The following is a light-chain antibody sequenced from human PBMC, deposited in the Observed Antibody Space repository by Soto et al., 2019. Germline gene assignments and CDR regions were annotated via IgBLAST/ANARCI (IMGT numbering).Light chain of an antibody. V-gene: IGKV3-15*01. J-gene: IGKJ2*01. CDR3: EQYNTWPPIT. CDR2: GAS. Sequence: EIVMTQSPATLSVSPGERATLSCRASQSVSSNLAWYQQKPGQAPRLLIYGASTRATGIPDRFSGSGSGTEFTLTISSQQSEDFAVYYCEQYNTWPPITFGQGTKLEIK. CDR1: QSVSSN.